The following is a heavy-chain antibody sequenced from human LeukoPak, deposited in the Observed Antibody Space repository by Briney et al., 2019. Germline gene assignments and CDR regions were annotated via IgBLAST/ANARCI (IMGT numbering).Heavy chain of an antibody. CDR1: GFTFSDSF. CDR2: SRNKADSYTS. CDR3: ATSSWYRLAY. V-gene: IGHV3-72*01. D-gene: IGHD6-13*01. J-gene: IGHJ4*02. Sequence: GGSLRLSCAASGFTFSDSFMSWVRQAPGKGLEWVGRSRNKADSYTSEYAASVKGRFTISREESKNSLYLQISSLETEDAAVYYCATSSWYRLAYWGQGSLVTVSS.